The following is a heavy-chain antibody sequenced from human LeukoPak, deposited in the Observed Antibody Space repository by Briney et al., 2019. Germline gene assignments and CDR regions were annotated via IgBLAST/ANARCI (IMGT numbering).Heavy chain of an antibody. V-gene: IGHV1-69*05. CDR1: GGTFSSYA. CDR3: ARVRVYYGSGGLAYYYYMDV. CDR2: IIPIFGTA. Sequence: ASVKVSCKASGGTFSSYAISWVRQAPGQGLEWMGGIIPIFGTANYAQKFQGRVTITTDESTSTAYMELSSLRSEDTAVYYCARVRVYYGSGGLAYYYYMDVWGKGTTVTVSS. J-gene: IGHJ6*03. D-gene: IGHD3-10*01.